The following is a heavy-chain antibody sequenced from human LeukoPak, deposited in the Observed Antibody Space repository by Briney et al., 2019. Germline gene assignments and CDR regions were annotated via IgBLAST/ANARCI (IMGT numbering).Heavy chain of an antibody. D-gene: IGHD1-7*01. CDR3: ARVGITGTTRRHWFDP. V-gene: IGHV1-8*01. CDR2: MNPNSGNT. CDR1: GYTFTIYD. J-gene: IGHJ5*02. Sequence: ASVTVSCTASGYTFTIYDINWVRQATGQGLGWMGWMNPNSGNTGYAQKFQGRVTMTRNTSISTAYMELSSLRSEDTAVYYCARVGITGTTRRHWFDPWGQGTLVTVSS.